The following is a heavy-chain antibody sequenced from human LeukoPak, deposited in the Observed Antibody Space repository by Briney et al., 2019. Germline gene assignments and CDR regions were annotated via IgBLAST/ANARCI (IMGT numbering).Heavy chain of an antibody. CDR1: GGSISSYY. Sequence: PSETLSLTCTVSGGSISSYYWSWIRQPAGKGLEWIGRIYTSGSTNYNPSLKSRVTMSVDTSKNQFSLKLSFVTAADTAVYYCASGQVVYDFWSGYYPNWFDPWGQGTLVTVSS. J-gene: IGHJ5*02. CDR2: IYTSGST. V-gene: IGHV4-4*07. D-gene: IGHD3-3*01. CDR3: ASGQVVYDFWSGYYPNWFDP.